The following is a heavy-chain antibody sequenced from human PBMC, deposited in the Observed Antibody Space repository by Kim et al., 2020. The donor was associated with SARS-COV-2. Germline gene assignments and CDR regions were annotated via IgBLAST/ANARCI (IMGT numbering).Heavy chain of an antibody. CDR3: AKSGTAMIYYYYMDV. J-gene: IGHJ6*03. V-gene: IGHV3-23*01. D-gene: IGHD5-18*01. Sequence: DSVKGRFTISRDNSKNTLYLQMNSLRAEDTAVYYCAKSGTAMIYYYYMDVWGKGTTVTVSS.